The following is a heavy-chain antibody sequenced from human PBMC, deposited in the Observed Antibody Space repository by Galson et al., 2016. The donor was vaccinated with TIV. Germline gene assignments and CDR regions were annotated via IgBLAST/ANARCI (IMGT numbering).Heavy chain of an antibody. V-gene: IGHV1-69*05. J-gene: IGHJ4*02. CDR1: GGSFTNHA. D-gene: IGHD2-21*02. Sequence: SVKVSCKASGGSFTNHAIRWVRQVPGQGLEWMGGTITILGTPNYAQRFQGRVTITTGEPTSTVYMALSSLRSEDAAVYYCATTVPCGGDCYFFDYWGQGSLVTVSS. CDR2: TITILGTP. CDR3: ATTVPCGGDCYFFDY.